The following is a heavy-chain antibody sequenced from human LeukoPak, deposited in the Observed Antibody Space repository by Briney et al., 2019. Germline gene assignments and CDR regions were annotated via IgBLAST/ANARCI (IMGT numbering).Heavy chain of an antibody. CDR3: ARGRCSGGSCYSAGWFDP. Sequence: APVKVSCKASGYTFTSYDINWVRQATGQGLEWMGWMNPNSGNTGYAQKFQGRVTMTRNTSISTAYMELSSLRSEDTAVYYCARGRCSGGSCYSAGWFDPWGQGTLVTVSS. V-gene: IGHV1-8*01. D-gene: IGHD2-15*01. J-gene: IGHJ5*02. CDR1: GYTFTSYD. CDR2: MNPNSGNT.